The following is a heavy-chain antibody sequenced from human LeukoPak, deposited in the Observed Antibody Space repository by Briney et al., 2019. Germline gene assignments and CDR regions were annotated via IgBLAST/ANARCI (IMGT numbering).Heavy chain of an antibody. CDR3: ARWAGVTDY. CDR1: GFTITNHW. Sequence: GGAPRLSCAASGFTITNHWISWVRQGPRKGAEGVENKEKDGSEEYYAGCVEGRFTISRDNGKNSLSLQMNSLRAKDTAVYYCARWAGVTDYWGQGALVTVSS. D-gene: IGHD5-18*01. J-gene: IGHJ4*02. V-gene: IGHV3-7*01. CDR2: KEKDGSEE.